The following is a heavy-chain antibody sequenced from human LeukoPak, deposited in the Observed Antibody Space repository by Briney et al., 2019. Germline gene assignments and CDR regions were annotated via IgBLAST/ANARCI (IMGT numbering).Heavy chain of an antibody. CDR3: AKPYYYGSRSYMDY. D-gene: IGHD3-10*01. Sequence: GGSLRLSCAASGFTFSSYSMNWVRQAPGKGLEWVAVISYDGSNTYYADSVKGRFTISRDNSKNMLYLQMNSLRAEDTAVYYCAKPYYYGSRSYMDYWGQGTLVTVSS. V-gene: IGHV3-30*18. CDR1: GFTFSSYS. J-gene: IGHJ4*02. CDR2: ISYDGSNT.